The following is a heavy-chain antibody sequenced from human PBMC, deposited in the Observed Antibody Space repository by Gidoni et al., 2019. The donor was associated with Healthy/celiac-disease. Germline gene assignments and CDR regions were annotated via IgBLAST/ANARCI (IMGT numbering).Heavy chain of an antibody. CDR1: GGSISSSRYY. J-gene: IGHJ5*02. CDR2: FYYSGST. V-gene: IGHV4-39*01. D-gene: IGHD4-17*01. CDR3: ARDPYGDYDPNWFDP. Sequence: QLQLQESGPGLVKPSETLSLTCTVSGGSISSSRYYWGWIRQPPGKGLEWIGRFYYSGSTYYNPSLKSRVTISVDTSKNQFSLKLSSVTAADTAVYYCARDPYGDYDPNWFDPWGQGTLVTVSS.